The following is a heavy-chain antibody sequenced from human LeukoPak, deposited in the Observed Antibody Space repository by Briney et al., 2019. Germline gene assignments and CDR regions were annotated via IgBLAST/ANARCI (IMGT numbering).Heavy chain of an antibody. CDR1: GFTFSSYA. CDR2: ISATGGST. Sequence: PGGSLRLSCAPSGFTFSSYAMSWVRQAPGKGLEWVSAISATGGSTYYADSVKGRFIISRDNSKSTLYLQMNSLRAEDTAVYYCARPDCSSTSCYRPVYWGQGTLVTVSS. J-gene: IGHJ4*02. V-gene: IGHV3-23*01. D-gene: IGHD2-2*02. CDR3: ARPDCSSTSCYRPVY.